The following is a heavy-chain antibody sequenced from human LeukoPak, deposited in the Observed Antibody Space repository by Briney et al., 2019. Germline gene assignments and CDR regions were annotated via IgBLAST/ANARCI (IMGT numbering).Heavy chain of an antibody. CDR2: MNPNSGNT. D-gene: IGHD3-3*01. CDR3: AREGVVDMGFDY. V-gene: IGHV1-8*01. Sequence: ASVKVSCKASGDTFTSYDINWVRQATGQGLEWMGWMNPNSGNTGYAQKFQGRVTMTRNTSISTAYMELSSLRSEDTAVYYCAREGVVDMGFDYWGQGTLVTVSS. CDR1: GDTFTSYD. J-gene: IGHJ4*02.